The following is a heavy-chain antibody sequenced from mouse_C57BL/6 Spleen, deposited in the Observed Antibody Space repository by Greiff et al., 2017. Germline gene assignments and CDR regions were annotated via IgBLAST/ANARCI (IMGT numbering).Heavy chain of an antibody. CDR3: ARSRYYGSSSDFDY. J-gene: IGHJ2*01. D-gene: IGHD1-1*01. Sequence: VQVVESGAEPVKPGASVKISCKASGYAFSSYWMNWVKQRPGKGLEWIGQIYPGDGDTNYNGKFKGKATLTADKSSSTAYMQLSSLTSEDSAVYFCARSRYYGSSSDFDYWGQGTTLTVSS. CDR1: GYAFSSYW. CDR2: IYPGDGDT. V-gene: IGHV1-80*01.